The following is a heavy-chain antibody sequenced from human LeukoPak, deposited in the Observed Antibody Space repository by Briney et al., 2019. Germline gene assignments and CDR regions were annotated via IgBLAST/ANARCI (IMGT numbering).Heavy chain of an antibody. J-gene: IGHJ4*02. Sequence: GGSLRLSCAASGFTFSSYEMNWVRQAPGKGLEWVSYISSSGSTIYYADSVKGRFTISRDNAKNSLYLQMNSLRAEDTTVYYCAKADDFWSGTLDYWGQGTLVTVSS. CDR2: ISSSGSTI. D-gene: IGHD3-3*01. V-gene: IGHV3-48*03. CDR3: AKADDFWSGTLDY. CDR1: GFTFSSYE.